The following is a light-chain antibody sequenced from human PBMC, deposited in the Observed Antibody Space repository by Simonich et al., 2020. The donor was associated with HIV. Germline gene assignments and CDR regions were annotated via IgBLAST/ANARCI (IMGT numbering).Light chain of an antibody. CDR2: DVS. CDR3: CSYTSSSTWV. CDR1: SSTVGGYNY. V-gene: IGLV2-14*03. Sequence: QSALTQPASVSGSPGQSITISCTGTSSTVGGYNYVSWYQQHPGNAPKLMIYDVSKRPSGVSDRFSGSKSGNTASLAISALQAEDEADYYCCSYTSSSTWVFGGGTKLTVL. J-gene: IGLJ3*02.